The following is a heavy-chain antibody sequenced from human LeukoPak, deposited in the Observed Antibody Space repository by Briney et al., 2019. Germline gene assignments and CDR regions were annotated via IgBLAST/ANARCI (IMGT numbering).Heavy chain of an antibody. CDR3: ARDPPPSTTPWVD. CDR2: INQDGSAK. D-gene: IGHD4-17*01. CDR1: GXTFSSYW. Sequence: GGSLRLSWAASGXTFSSYWMSWVRQAPGKGLEWVANINQDGSAKHYVDSVKGRFTISRDNAKNSLYLQMNSLRAEDTAVYYCARDPPPSTTPWVDWGQGTLVTVSS. J-gene: IGHJ4*02. V-gene: IGHV3-7*04.